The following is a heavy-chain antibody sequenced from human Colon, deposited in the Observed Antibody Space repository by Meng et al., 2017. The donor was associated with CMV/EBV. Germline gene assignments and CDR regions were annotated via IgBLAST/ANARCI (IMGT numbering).Heavy chain of an antibody. Sequence: GESLKISCAASGFQFNNYAMHWVRQLPGKGLEWVALISWDGGTSFYGDSVKGRFIIFRDNSENSLSLQMNSLRTEDTALYYCARGGKQLWLWGWFDPWGQGTLVTVSS. CDR1: GFQFNNYA. CDR2: ISWDGGTS. D-gene: IGHD5-18*01. CDR3: ARGGKQLWLWGWFDP. V-gene: IGHV3-43D*04. J-gene: IGHJ5*02.